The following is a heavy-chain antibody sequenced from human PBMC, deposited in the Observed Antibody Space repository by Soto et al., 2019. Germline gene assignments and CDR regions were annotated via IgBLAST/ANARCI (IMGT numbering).Heavy chain of an antibody. V-gene: IGHV1-2*02. CDR3: ARGGSYYAH. J-gene: IGHJ4*02. CDR2: INSVSGGA. CDR1: GDTHTIYF. Sequence: QVQLVRSGAEVKQPGASVRVSCKASGDTHTIYFIHWLRQAPGQGLEWMGWINSVSGGANYAPRFQGRVAMTRDRSSATAFMELSRLRSDDTAVYYCARGGSYYAHWGQGTLVTVSS. D-gene: IGHD1-26*01.